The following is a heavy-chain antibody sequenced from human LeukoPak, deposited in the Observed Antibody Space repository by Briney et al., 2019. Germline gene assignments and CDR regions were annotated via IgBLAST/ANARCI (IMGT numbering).Heavy chain of an antibody. Sequence: PGGSLRLSRAPSRFTFSSYWMTWVRQAPAKGLEWVANINQDGSEKYYAGSVKGRFTISRDTTKNSLFLKMNSMRAEDTAVYYCAREGGYGGVFDYWGQGTLVTVSS. CDR1: RFTFSSYW. CDR2: INQDGSEK. V-gene: IGHV3-7*03. CDR3: AREGGYGGVFDY. D-gene: IGHD5-12*01. J-gene: IGHJ4*02.